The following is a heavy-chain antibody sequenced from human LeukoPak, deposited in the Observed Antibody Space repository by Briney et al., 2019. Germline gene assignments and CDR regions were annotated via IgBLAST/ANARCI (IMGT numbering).Heavy chain of an antibody. J-gene: IGHJ4*02. Sequence: GGSLSVSCAGSGLSISRYGMHWVRQPPGKGLEWVAFTRDDGSNKYFADSVKGRFTISRDNSKNTLYLQMQSLRLEDSAIYYCAKDSFGDYVWGTYRAIATWSQGTLVTVSS. CDR3: AKDSFGDYVWGTYRAIAT. D-gene: IGHD3-16*02. V-gene: IGHV3-30*02. CDR2: TRDDGSNK. CDR1: GLSISRYG.